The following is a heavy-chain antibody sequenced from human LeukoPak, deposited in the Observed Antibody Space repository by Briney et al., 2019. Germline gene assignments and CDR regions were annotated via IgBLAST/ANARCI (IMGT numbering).Heavy chain of an antibody. J-gene: IGHJ4*02. V-gene: IGHV3-21*01. CDR1: GFTFSSYT. CDR3: ARGHCSSTSCFPSGTNYFDS. D-gene: IGHD2-2*01. CDR2: ISSSRSYI. Sequence: PGGSLRLSCAASGFTFSSYTMNWVRQAPGKGLEWVSSISSSRSYIYNADSVKGRFTISRDNAKNSLYLQMNSLRAEDTAVYYCARGHCSSTSCFPSGTNYFDSWGQGTPVTVSS.